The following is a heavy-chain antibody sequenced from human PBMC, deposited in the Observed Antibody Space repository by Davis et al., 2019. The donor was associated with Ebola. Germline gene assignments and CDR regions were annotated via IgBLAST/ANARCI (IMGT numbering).Heavy chain of an antibody. CDR1: RYSFTTYA. CDR2: INFNTGSP. V-gene: IGHV7-4-1*02. D-gene: IGHD5-24*01. J-gene: IGHJ4*02. CDR3: ARGRDGYTWAY. Sequence: AASVNVSCKASRYSFTTYAINWLRHASGQGLQWMGWINFNTGSPTYAQGFTGRFVFSFDTSVSTAYLQISSLKAEDTAVYYCARGRDGYTWAYWGQGTLVTVSS.